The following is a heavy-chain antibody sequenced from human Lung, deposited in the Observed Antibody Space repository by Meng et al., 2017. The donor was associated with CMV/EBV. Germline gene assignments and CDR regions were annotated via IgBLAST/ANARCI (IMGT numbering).Heavy chain of an antibody. CDR3: ATGWGATYRLDY. CDR1: GYTFTGYY. J-gene: IGHJ4*02. D-gene: IGHD1-26*01. CDR2: INPNSGGT. Sequence: QVQLVLSGAEVKNPGASGNAPCKASGYTFTGYYMHWVREAPGQGLEWMGWINPNSGGTNYAQKFQGRVTMTRDTSISTAYMELSRLRSDDTAVYYCATGWGATYRLDYWDQGTLVTVSS. V-gene: IGHV1-2*02.